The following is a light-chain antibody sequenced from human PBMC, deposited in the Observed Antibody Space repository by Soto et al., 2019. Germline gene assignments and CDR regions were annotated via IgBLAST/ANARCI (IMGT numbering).Light chain of an antibody. CDR2: EVV. V-gene: IGLV2-8*01. CDR1: KSDIGVYDF. Sequence: QSVLTQPPSASGSPGQSVTISCTGTKSDIGVYDFVSWYQHHPGKAPRLIIYEVVQRPSGVPDRFSGSKSGNTASLTVSGRQAADEAYYFCKSYAGSNTYVFGSGTKLTVL. J-gene: IGLJ1*01. CDR3: KSYAGSNTYV.